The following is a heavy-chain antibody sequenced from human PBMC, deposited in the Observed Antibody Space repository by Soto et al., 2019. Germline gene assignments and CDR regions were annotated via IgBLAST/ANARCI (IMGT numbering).Heavy chain of an antibody. J-gene: IGHJ3*02. CDR1: GGTFSSYA. CDR2: IIPILGIA. Sequence: ASVKVSCKASGGTFSSYAISWVRQAPGQGLEWLGGIIPILGIANYAQKFQGRVTITADKSTSTAYMELSSLRSEDTAVDYCARGVEYSSSYYAFDIWGQGTMVTVSS. V-gene: IGHV1-69*10. D-gene: IGHD6-6*01. CDR3: ARGVEYSSSYYAFDI.